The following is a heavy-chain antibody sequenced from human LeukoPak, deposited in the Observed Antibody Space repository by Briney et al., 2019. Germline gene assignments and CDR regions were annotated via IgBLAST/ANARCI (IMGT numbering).Heavy chain of an antibody. J-gene: IGHJ4*02. Sequence: PGRSLRLSCAASGFTFSSYAMHWVRQAPGKGLEWVAVISYDGSNKYYADSVKGRFTISRDNSKNTLYLQMNSLRAEDTAVYYCARGFPLLSYYYDSSGQFDYWGQGTLVTVSS. CDR2: ISYDGSNK. D-gene: IGHD3-22*01. CDR1: GFTFSSYA. V-gene: IGHV3-30*04. CDR3: ARGFPLLSYYYDSSGQFDY.